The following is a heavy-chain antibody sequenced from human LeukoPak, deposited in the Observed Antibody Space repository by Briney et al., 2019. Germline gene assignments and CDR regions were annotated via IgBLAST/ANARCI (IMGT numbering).Heavy chain of an antibody. CDR1: GYSISSGYY. D-gene: IGHD3-3*01. CDR2: IYHSGST. Sequence: PSETLSLTCAVSGYSISSGYYWGWIRQPPGKGLEWIGSIYHSGSTYYNPSLKSRVTISVDTSKNQFSLKLSSVTAADTAVYYWARHLAYDFWSGYQLKSWFDPWGQGTLVTVSS. CDR3: ARHLAYDFWSGYQLKSWFDP. V-gene: IGHV4-38-2*01. J-gene: IGHJ5*02.